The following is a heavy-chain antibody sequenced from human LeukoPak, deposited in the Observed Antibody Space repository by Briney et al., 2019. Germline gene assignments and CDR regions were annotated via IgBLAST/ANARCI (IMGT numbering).Heavy chain of an antibody. D-gene: IGHD2/OR15-2a*01. CDR1: GFTFSSYA. CDR2: ISGSASST. J-gene: IGHJ4*02. CDR3: ARQGEGTTDY. Sequence: GGSLRLSCAASGFTFSSYAMSWVRQAPGKGLEWVSAISGSASSTYHADSVKGRFTISRDNSKNTLYLQMNSLRADDTAIYYCARQGEGTTDYWGQGTLVTVSS. V-gene: IGHV3-23*01.